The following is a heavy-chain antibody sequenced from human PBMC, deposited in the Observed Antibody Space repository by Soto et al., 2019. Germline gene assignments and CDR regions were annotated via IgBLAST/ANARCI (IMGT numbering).Heavy chain of an antibody. J-gene: IGHJ4*02. CDR3: DHTRVGNFAY. V-gene: IGHV2-5*02. CDR1: GFSRSTSGVG. Sequence: QITLKESGPTLIKPTQTLTLTCTFSGFSRSTSGVGVGWIRQPPGKALEWLALIYWDDDKRYSPSPKSRIPLTGDTTNIPVALTMTTIALVDTALYYYDHTRVGNFAYRGQGTLVAVSS. CDR2: IYWDDDK.